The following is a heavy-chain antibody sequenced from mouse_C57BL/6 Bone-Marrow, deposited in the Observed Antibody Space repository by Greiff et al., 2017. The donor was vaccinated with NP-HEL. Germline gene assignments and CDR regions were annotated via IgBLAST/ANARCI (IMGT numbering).Heavy chain of an antibody. CDR1: GYTFTSYW. V-gene: IGHV1-64*01. J-gene: IGHJ1*03. Sequence: VQLQQSGAELVKPGASVKLSCKASGYTFTSYWMHWVKQRPGQGLEWIGMIHPNSGSTNYNEKFKSKATLTVDKSSSTAYMQLSSLTSEDSAVYYCASQGGDDGYYGWYFDVWGTGTTVTVSS. CDR2: IHPNSGST. D-gene: IGHD2-3*01. CDR3: ASQGGDDGYYGWYFDV.